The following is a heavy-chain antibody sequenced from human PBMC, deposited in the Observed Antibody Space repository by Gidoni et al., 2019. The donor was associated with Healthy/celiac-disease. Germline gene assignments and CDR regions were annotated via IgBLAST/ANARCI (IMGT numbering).Heavy chain of an antibody. CDR3: ARCPYPRTNWFDP. Sequence: QVQLVQSGAEVKKPGSAVMVSCQASGGTFSSYAISWVRQAPGQGLEWMGGIIPIFGTANYAQKFQGRVTITADESTSTAYMELSSLRSEDTAVYYCARCPYPRTNWFDPWGQGTLVTVSS. V-gene: IGHV1-69*01. CDR2: IIPIFGTA. CDR1: GGTFSSYA. J-gene: IGHJ5*02.